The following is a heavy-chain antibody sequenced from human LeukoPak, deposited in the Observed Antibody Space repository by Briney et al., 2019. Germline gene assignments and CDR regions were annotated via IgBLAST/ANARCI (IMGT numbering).Heavy chain of an antibody. Sequence: SETLSLTCIVSGGSISSSIYYWAWVRQPPGKGLEWIGTVFYNGATQYSPSLRSRATISIDTSTNQFSLKLTSVTAADTALYYCARDASVVVVPAAILPHRDYYYMDVWGKGTTVTVSS. CDR2: VFYNGAT. J-gene: IGHJ6*03. CDR1: GGSISSSIYY. D-gene: IGHD2-2*01. CDR3: ARDASVVVVPAAILPHRDYYYMDV. V-gene: IGHV4-39*07.